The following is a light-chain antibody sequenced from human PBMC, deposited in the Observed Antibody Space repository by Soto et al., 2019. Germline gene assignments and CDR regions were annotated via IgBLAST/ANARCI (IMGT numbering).Light chain of an antibody. V-gene: IGLV2-14*01. Sequence: QSVLTQPASVSGSPGQSITISCTGTSSDVGGYNHVSWYQQHPGKAPKLMIYEVSNRPSGVSNRFSGSKSGNTASLTISGLQAEDEADYYCSSYTSSSTSVFXTGTKVTVL. CDR3: SSYTSSSTSV. CDR1: SSDVGGYNH. CDR2: EVS. J-gene: IGLJ1*01.